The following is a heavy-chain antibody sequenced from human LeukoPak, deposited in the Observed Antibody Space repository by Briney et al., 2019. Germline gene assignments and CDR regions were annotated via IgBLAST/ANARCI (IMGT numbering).Heavy chain of an antibody. V-gene: IGHV3-21*04. J-gene: IGHJ4*02. CDR1: GFSFSGYN. D-gene: IGHD4-17*01. CDR2: ISPSSSYI. CDR3: ARGPYGDYVGHDY. Sequence: GGSLRLSCAASGFSFSGYNINWVRQAPGKGLEWVSSISPSSSYIYYADSVKGRFTISRDNAKNSVYLQMNSLRAEDTAVYYCARGPYGDYVGHDYWGQGTLVTVSS.